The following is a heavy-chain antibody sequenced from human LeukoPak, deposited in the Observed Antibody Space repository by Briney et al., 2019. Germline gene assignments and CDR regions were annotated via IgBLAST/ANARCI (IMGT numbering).Heavy chain of an antibody. V-gene: IGHV1-69*04. CDR1: GGTFSTSA. D-gene: IGHD5-18*01. CDR2: IIPVLNIT. Sequence: SVQVSCKTSGGTFSTSAITWVRQAPGQGLEWMGRIIPVLNITTYAQRFQGRVTITGDTSKSTVYMEISSLRSDDTAVYYSARHQGLTAATPYGLAVWGQGTTVIASS. CDR3: ARHQGLTAATPYGLAV. J-gene: IGHJ6*02.